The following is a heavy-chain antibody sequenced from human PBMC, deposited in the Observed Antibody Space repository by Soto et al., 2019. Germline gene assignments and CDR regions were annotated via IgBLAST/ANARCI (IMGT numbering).Heavy chain of an antibody. V-gene: IGHV3-23*01. D-gene: IGHD6-19*01. CDR3: AAQYSSGWYEIDY. Sequence: GGSLRLSCAASGFTFSSYAMSWVRQAPGKGLEWVSAISGSGGSTYYADSVKGRFTISRDNSKNTLYLQMNSLRAEDTAVYYCAAQYSSGWYEIDYWGQGTLVTVSS. CDR1: GFTFSSYA. CDR2: ISGSGGST. J-gene: IGHJ4*02.